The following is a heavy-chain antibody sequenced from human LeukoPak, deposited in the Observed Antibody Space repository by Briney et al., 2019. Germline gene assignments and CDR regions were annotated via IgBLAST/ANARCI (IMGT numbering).Heavy chain of an antibody. CDR3: ARDLFEGFYASGSVFDY. J-gene: IGHJ4*02. CDR1: GYTFTSYG. D-gene: IGHD2-15*01. V-gene: IGHV1-18*01. Sequence: ASVKVSCKASGYTFTSYGIGWVRQAPGQGLEWMGWISAYNGNTNYAQKLQGRVTMTTDTSTSTAYMELRSLRSDDTAVYYCARDLFEGFYASGSVFDYWGQGTLVTVSS. CDR2: ISAYNGNT.